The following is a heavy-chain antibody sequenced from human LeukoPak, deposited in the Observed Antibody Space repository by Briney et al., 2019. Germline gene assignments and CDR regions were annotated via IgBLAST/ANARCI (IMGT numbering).Heavy chain of an antibody. J-gene: IGHJ6*02. D-gene: IGHD2-15*01. CDR3: ARDLVVVAVLYYGMDV. V-gene: IGHV3-21*01. CDR1: GFTFSSYS. CDR2: ISSSSSYI. Sequence: KPGGSLRLSCAASGFTFSSYSMNWVRQAPGKGLEWVSSISSSSSYIYYADSVKGRFTISRDNAKNSLYLQMNSLRAEDTAVYYCARDLVVVAVLYYGMDVWGQGTTVTVSS.